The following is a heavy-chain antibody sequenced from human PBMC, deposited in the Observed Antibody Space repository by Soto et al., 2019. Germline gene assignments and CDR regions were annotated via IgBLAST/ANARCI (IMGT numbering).Heavy chain of an antibody. D-gene: IGHD6-13*01. CDR3: ARERGIAAAADFDY. J-gene: IGHJ4*02. CDR1: GDSVSSNRVA. CDR2: TYCRSKWYN. V-gene: IGHV6-1*01. Sequence: SQTLSLTCAISGDSVSSNRVAWSWIRQSPSRGLEWLGRTYCRSKWYNDYAVSVKSRITINPDTSKNQFSLQLNSVTPEDTAVYYCARERGIAAAADFDYWGQGTLVTVSS.